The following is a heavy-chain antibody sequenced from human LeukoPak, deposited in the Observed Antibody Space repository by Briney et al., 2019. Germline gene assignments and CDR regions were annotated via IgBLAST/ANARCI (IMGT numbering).Heavy chain of an antibody. Sequence: PGGSLRLSCAASGFTFSSYWMSWVRQASGKGLEWVANIKQDGSEKYYVDSVKGRFTISRDNAKNSLYLQMNSLRAEDTAVYYCARGDIAAHLEYWGQGTLVTVSS. CDR1: GFTFSSYW. CDR3: ARGDIAAHLEY. V-gene: IGHV3-7*01. D-gene: IGHD6-13*01. J-gene: IGHJ4*02. CDR2: IKQDGSEK.